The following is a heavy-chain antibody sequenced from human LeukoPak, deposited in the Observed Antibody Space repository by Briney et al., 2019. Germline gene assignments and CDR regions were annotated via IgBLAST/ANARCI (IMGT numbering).Heavy chain of an antibody. CDR3: ARSPATYYDFWSGYPIAGGYYFDY. Sequence: PSETLSLTCTVSGGSISSYYWSWIRQPAGKGLEWIGRIYTSGSTNYNPSLKSRVTISVDTSKNQFSLKLSSVTAADTAVYYCARSPATYYDFWSGYPIAGGYYFDYWGQGTLVTVSS. V-gene: IGHV4-4*07. CDR2: IYTSGST. D-gene: IGHD3-3*01. CDR1: GGSISSYY. J-gene: IGHJ4*02.